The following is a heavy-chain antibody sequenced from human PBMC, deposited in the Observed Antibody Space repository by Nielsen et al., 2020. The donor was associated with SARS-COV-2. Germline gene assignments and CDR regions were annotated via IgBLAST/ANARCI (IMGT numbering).Heavy chain of an antibody. D-gene: IGHD6-13*01. CDR1: GFTFSNAW. J-gene: IGHJ4*02. CDR2: IYSGGST. Sequence: GGSLRLSCAASGFTFSNAWMSWVRQAPGKGLEWVSVIYSGGSTYYADSVKGRFTISRHNSKNTLYLQMNSLRAEDTAVYYCARGSIAAAGPFDYWGQGTLVTVSS. V-gene: IGHV3-53*04. CDR3: ARGSIAAAGPFDY.